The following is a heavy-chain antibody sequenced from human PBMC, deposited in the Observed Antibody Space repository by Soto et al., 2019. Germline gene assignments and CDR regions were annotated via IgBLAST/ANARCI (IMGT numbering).Heavy chain of an antibody. Sequence: QVQLVQSGAEVKKPGSSVKVSCKASGGTFSSYAISWVRQAPGQGLEWMGGIIPIFGTANYAQKFQGRVTITXXEXTXXAYMELSSLGSEDTAVYYCAREGAIFGVVSGWFDPWGQGTLVTVSS. CDR2: IIPIFGTA. CDR1: GGTFSSYA. D-gene: IGHD3-3*01. J-gene: IGHJ5*02. CDR3: AREGAIFGVVSGWFDP. V-gene: IGHV1-69*05.